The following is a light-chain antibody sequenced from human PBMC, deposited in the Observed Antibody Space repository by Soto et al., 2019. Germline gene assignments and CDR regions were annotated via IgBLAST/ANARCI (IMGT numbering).Light chain of an antibody. J-gene: IGKJ5*01. V-gene: IGKV1-39*01. CDR3: QQSYGAPIT. CDR1: QSISNF. Sequence: VQMTQSPSSLSASLGDRVTITCRSSQSISNFLNWYQQKPGKAPKLLIRSASSLQSGVPSRVSGSGSGTDFTLSITSLQPEDFAPYNCQQSYGAPITFGQGRRLEI. CDR2: SAS.